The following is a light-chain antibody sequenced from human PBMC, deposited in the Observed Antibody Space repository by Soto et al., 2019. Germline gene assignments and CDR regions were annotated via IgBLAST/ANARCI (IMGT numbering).Light chain of an antibody. Sequence: IQMTQSPSSLSASVGDRVTITCQASQDISNYLNWYQQKPGKAPKLLISDASRLETGVPSRFSGRGSGTDFTFTISSLQPEDIATYYCQQYHSLITFGRGTRLEI. CDR1: QDISNY. CDR2: DAS. V-gene: IGKV1-33*01. CDR3: QQYHSLIT. J-gene: IGKJ5*01.